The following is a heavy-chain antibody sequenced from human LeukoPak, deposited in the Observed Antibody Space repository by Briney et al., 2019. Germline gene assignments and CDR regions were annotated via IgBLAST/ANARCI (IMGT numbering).Heavy chain of an antibody. Sequence: SETLSLTCAVYGASFSGYYWSWIRQPPGKGLEWIGEINHSGSTNYNPSHKSRVTISVDTSKNQFSLKLRSVTAADTAVYYCTRGLIKGIAVAGTGWGQGTLVTVSS. J-gene: IGHJ4*02. CDR3: TRGLIKGIAVAGTG. V-gene: IGHV4-34*01. D-gene: IGHD6-19*01. CDR1: GASFSGYY. CDR2: INHSGST.